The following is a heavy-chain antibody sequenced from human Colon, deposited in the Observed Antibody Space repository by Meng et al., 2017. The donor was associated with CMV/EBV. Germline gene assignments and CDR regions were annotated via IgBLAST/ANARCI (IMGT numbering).Heavy chain of an antibody. CDR3: ARASTTGRVFGVVPPDKSYFDY. CDR2: IDPYHGNA. CDR1: GYSFTTDG. V-gene: IGHV1-18*01. J-gene: IGHJ4*02. Sequence: ASVKVSCKASGYSFTTDGITWVRQAPGKGLEWMGWIDPYHGNASYSQKFQGRLALTTDTSTLTAYLELRSLGSDDSALYYCARASTTGRVFGVVPPDKSYFDYWGQGALVTVSS. D-gene: IGHD3-3*01.